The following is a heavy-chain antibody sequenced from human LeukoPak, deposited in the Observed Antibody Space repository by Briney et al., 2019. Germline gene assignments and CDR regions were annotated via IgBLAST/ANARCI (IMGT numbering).Heavy chain of an antibody. J-gene: IGHJ6*02. CDR3: ASLPLRFLEWFDLYYYYGMDV. D-gene: IGHD3-3*01. V-gene: IGHV4-39*01. CDR1: GGSISSSSYY. Sequence: SETLSLTCTVSGGSISSSSYYWGWIRQPPGKGLEWIGSIYYSGSTYYNPSLKSRDTISVDTSKNQFSLKLSSVTAADTAVYYCASLPLRFLEWFDLYYYYGMDVWGQGTTVTVSS. CDR2: IYYSGST.